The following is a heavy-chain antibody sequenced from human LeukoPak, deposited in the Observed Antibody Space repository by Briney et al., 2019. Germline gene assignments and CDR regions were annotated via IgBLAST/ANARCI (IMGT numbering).Heavy chain of an antibody. J-gene: IGHJ4*02. D-gene: IGHD6-13*01. CDR3: AKDRETTASGTFDC. V-gene: IGHV3-30*18. CDR2: ISEDGRNK. Sequence: GGSLRLSCAASGFTFSNYGMHYVRQAPGKGLEWIAVISEDGRNKNFADSVKGRFTISRDNSHNTLSLQMNSLKPEDTGVYYCAKDRETTASGTFDCWGQGTLVTVSS. CDR1: GFTFSNYG.